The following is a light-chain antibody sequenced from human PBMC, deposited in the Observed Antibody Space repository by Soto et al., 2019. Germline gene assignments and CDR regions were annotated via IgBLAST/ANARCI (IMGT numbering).Light chain of an antibody. CDR3: QQYGSSPIT. Sequence: EIVLTQSPSTLSFSPGERATLSFRASQSVSSSYVAWYQQKPGQAPRLLIYGASSRATGIPDRFSGSGSGTDFTLTISRLEPEDFAVYYCQQYGSSPITFGQGTRLEI. CDR1: QSVSSSY. CDR2: GAS. J-gene: IGKJ5*01. V-gene: IGKV3-20*01.